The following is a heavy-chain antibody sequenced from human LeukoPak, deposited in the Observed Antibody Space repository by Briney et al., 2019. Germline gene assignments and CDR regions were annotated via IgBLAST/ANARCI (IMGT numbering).Heavy chain of an antibody. J-gene: IGHJ4*02. Sequence: SETLSLTCAVYGGSFSGYYWSWVRQPPGKGLEWIGEINHSGSTNYNPSLKSRVTISVDTSKNQFSLKLSSVTAADTAVYYCARGRVGRITIFGVVTPFDYWGQGTLVTVSS. CDR2: INHSGST. CDR1: GGSFSGYY. V-gene: IGHV4-34*01. CDR3: ARGRVGRITIFGVVTPFDY. D-gene: IGHD3-3*01.